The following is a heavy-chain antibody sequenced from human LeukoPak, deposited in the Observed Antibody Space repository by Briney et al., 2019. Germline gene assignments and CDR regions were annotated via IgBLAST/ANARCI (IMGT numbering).Heavy chain of an antibody. CDR1: GFTFSSYS. J-gene: IGHJ4*02. D-gene: IGHD3-3*01. CDR2: ISSSSSTI. V-gene: IGHV3-48*01. Sequence: GGSLRLSCAASGFTFSSYSMNWVRQAPGKGLEWVSYISSSSSTIYYADSVKGRFTISRYNAKNSLYLQMNSLRAEDTAVYYCARDELITIFGVVIPFDYWGQGTLVTVSS. CDR3: ARDELITIFGVVIPFDY.